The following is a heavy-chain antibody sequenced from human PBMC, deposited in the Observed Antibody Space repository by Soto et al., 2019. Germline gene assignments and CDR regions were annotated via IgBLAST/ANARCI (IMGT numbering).Heavy chain of an antibody. J-gene: IGHJ4*02. CDR1: GFTFSSYA. CDR2: ISYDGSNK. V-gene: IGHV3-30-3*01. D-gene: IGHD4-17*01. Sequence: QVQLVGSGGGVVQPGRSLRLSCAASGFTFSSYAMHRVRQAPGKGLEWVAVISYDGSNKYYADSVMGRFTISRDNSKNPLYLQMISLRAKDADVYYCARTTTGPQVIRKEYFDYWGQGPLDTVYS. CDR3: ARTTTGPQVIRKEYFDY.